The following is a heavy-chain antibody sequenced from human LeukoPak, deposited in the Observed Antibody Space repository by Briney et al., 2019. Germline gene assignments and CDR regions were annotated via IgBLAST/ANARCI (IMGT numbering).Heavy chain of an antibody. D-gene: IGHD6-13*01. Sequence: GGSLRLSCVAYGFTFTNYVMNWVRQVPGKGLVWVSRINSDGSGRNYADSVKGRFTISRDNAKNTLYLQMNSLRAEDTTVYYCASASSHRIAAGGDYWGQGTLVTVSS. CDR2: INSDGSGR. CDR1: GFTFTNYV. V-gene: IGHV3-74*01. CDR3: ASASSHRIAAGGDY. J-gene: IGHJ4*02.